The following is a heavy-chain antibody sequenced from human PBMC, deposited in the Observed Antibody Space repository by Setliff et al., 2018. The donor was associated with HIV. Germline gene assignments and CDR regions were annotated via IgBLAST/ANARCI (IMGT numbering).Heavy chain of an antibody. CDR3: ARDSGTNDHFLSPYYGALDF. V-gene: IGHV1-2*02. D-gene: IGHD3-3*02. CDR2: INPRSGVT. CDR1: GYTFSDHY. J-gene: IGHJ4*02. Sequence: ASVKVSCKSSGYTFSDHYIHWVRQAPGQGLQWMGWINPRSGVTKYAQQFQGRFIMTTDTTINTLYMELERLTSDDTALYYCARDSGTNDHFLSPYYGALDFWGLGTLVT.